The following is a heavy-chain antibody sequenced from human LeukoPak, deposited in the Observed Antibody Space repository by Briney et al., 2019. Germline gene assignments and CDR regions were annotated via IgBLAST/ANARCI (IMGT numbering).Heavy chain of an antibody. CDR2: FSGSGGGT. CDR3: ARSGYNRFDY. D-gene: IGHD5-24*01. Sequence: GGSLRLSCAASGFTFSSYAMSWVRQAPGKGLEWVSAFSGSGGGTYYADSVKGRFTISRDNSKSTLYLQMTSLRAEDTAVYYCARSGYNRFDYWGQGTLVTVSS. J-gene: IGHJ4*02. V-gene: IGHV3-23*01. CDR1: GFTFSSYA.